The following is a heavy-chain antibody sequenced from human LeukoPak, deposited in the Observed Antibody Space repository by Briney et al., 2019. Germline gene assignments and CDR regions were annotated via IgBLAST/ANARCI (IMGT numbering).Heavy chain of an antibody. V-gene: IGHV3-7*04. CDR3: ARGGGYDFWSGYSTFDY. Sequence: GGSLRLSCAASGFTFSSYWMSWVRQAPGKGLEWVANIKQDGSEKYYVDSVKGRFTISRDNAKNSLYLQMNSLRAEDTAVYYCARGGGYDFWSGYSTFDYWGQGTLVTVSS. CDR2: IKQDGSEK. CDR1: GFTFSSYW. J-gene: IGHJ4*02. D-gene: IGHD3-3*01.